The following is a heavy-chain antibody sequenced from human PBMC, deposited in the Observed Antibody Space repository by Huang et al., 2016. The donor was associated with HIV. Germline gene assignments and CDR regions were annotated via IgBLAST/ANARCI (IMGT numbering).Heavy chain of an antibody. V-gene: IGHV7-4-1*02. Sequence: QVQLVQSGSELKKPGASVKLSCKAFGYSFTSFLISWVRQSPGQGLEWMGLIDTNPGKPTDAQGFTGRFVFSLDTAVSTAYLQISSLKAEDTAVYYCARRRGYDSGDPWGQGTLVTVSS. CDR1: GYSFTSFL. CDR3: ARRRGYDSGDP. CDR2: IDTNPGKP. J-gene: IGHJ5*02. D-gene: IGHD2-15*01.